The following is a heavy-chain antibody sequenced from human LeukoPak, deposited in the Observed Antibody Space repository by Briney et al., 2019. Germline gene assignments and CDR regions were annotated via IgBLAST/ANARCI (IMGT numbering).Heavy chain of an antibody. Sequence: PGGSLRLSCTASGFYFRTSWMSWVRQSPGKGLEFLANIKYDGTVKNYVDSVKGRFTISRDNPKNSLYLQMDSLRAEDTAVYYCARDPDSSSFDYWGQGALVTVSS. J-gene: IGHJ4*02. CDR1: GFYFRTSW. CDR3: ARDPDSSSFDY. D-gene: IGHD6-13*01. V-gene: IGHV3-7*01. CDR2: IKYDGTVK.